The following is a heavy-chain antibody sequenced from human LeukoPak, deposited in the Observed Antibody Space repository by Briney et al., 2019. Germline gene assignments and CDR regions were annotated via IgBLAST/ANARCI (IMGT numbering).Heavy chain of an antibody. J-gene: IGHJ4*02. Sequence: ASVKVSCKASGYTFTSYDINWVRQATGQGLEWMGWINPNSGGTNYAQKFQGRVTMTRDTSISTAYMELSRLRSDDTAVYYCARGTTYYDIVTGYRFFDYWGQGTLVTVSS. CDR3: ARGTTYYDIVTGYRFFDY. CDR2: INPNSGGT. CDR1: GYTFTSYD. D-gene: IGHD3-9*01. V-gene: IGHV1-2*02.